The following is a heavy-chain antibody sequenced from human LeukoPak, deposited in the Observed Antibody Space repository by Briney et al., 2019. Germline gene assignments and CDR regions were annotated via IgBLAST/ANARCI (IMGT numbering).Heavy chain of an antibody. CDR3: ARDENGYVWGSFRA. CDR1: GGSISSGNW. V-gene: IGHV4-4*02. D-gene: IGHD3-16*02. Sequence: PSGTLSLTCAVSGGSISSGNWWSWVRQPPGKGLEGIGEIYHSGSSYYNPSLRSRVTISVDTSRNQFSLQLRFLAAADTSVYYCARDENGYVWGSFRAWGQGTLVTVSS. J-gene: IGHJ5*02. CDR2: IYHSGSS.